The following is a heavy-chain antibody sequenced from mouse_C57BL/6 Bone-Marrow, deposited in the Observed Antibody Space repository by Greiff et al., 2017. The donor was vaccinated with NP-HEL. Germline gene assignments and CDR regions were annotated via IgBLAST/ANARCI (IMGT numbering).Heavy chain of an antibody. D-gene: IGHD2-5*01. CDR1: GFSLTSYG. J-gene: IGHJ4*01. CDR2: IWSGGST. Sequence: VQLQESGPGLVQPSQSLSITCTVSGFSLTSYGVHWVRQSPGKGLEWLGVIWSGGSTDYNAAFISRLSISKDNSKSQVFFKMNSLQADDTAIYYCARNFDYSNVGAMDYWGQGTSVTVSS. CDR3: ARNFDYSNVGAMDY. V-gene: IGHV2-2*01.